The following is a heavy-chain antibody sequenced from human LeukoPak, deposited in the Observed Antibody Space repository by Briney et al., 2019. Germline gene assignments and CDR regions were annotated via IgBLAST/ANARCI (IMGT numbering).Heavy chain of an antibody. CDR3: ARALRTGQGDYVPVL. D-gene: IGHD4-17*01. Sequence: ESLKISCKASGYKFTNYWIGWVRQVPGKGLEWMTIIYPGDSETRYSPSFQGQVIISADKSIGTMYLQWSSLKASDTAMYYCARALRTGQGDYVPVLWGQGTLVIVSS. CDR2: IYPGDSET. V-gene: IGHV5-51*01. CDR1: GYKFTNYW. J-gene: IGHJ4*02.